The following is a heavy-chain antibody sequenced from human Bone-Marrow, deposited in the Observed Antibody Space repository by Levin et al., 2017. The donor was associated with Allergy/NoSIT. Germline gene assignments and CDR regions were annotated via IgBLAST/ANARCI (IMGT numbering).Heavy chain of an antibody. J-gene: IGHJ6*02. D-gene: IGHD2-2*01. CDR1: GFTFSSYD. Sequence: PGGSLRLSCAASGFTFSSYDMHWVRLVTGKGLEWVSAIGTAGDTHYSDSVKGRFTISRENAKTSLYLQMDSLRAGDTAVYYCSRDRYHFYYYGMDVWGQGTTVTVSS. CDR3: SRDRYHFYYYGMDV. V-gene: IGHV3-13*01. CDR2: IGTAGDT.